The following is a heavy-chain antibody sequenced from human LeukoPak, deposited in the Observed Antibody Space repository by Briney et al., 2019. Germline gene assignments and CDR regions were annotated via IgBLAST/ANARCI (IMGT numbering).Heavy chain of an antibody. V-gene: IGHV4-30-2*01. CDR2: IYHSGST. CDR1: GGSIGSGGYS. Sequence: PSETLSLTCAVSGGSIGSGGYSWSWIRPPPGRGLEWIGYIYHSGSTYYNPSLKSRVTISVDRSKNQFSLKLSSVTAADTAAYYCARAKYGAARPKSNWFDPWGQGTLVTVSS. J-gene: IGHJ5*02. D-gene: IGHD6-6*01. CDR3: ARAKYGAARPKSNWFDP.